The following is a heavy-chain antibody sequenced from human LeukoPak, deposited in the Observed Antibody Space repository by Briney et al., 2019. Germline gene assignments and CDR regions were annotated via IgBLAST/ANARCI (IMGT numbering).Heavy chain of an antibody. J-gene: IGHJ4*02. V-gene: IGHV5-51*01. CDR3: ATAVRLWDFDC. CDR1: GYSFTSYW. CDR2: IYPGDSET. Sequence: GESLKISCKGSGYSFTSYWIGWVRQMPGKGLEWMGIIYPGDSETTYSPAFQGQVTISVDKSISTAYLQWSSLKASDTAMYYCATAVRLWDFDCWGQGTLVTVSS. D-gene: IGHD1-1*01.